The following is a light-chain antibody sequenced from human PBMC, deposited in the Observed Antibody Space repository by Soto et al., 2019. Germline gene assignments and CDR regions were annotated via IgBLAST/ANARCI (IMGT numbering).Light chain of an antibody. J-gene: IGKJ1*01. CDR2: DAS. CDR3: QQPRGT. CDR1: QNINTL. Sequence: DIQMTQSPSTLSASVGDRVTITCRASQNINTLLAWYQQKPGKAPNLLIYDASSLESGVPSRFSGSGSGTEFTLTISSLQPDGFATYYCQQPRGTFGQGTKVEIK. V-gene: IGKV1-5*01.